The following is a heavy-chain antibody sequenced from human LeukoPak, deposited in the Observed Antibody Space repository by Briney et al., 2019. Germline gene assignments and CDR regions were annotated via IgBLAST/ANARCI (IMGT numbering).Heavy chain of an antibody. Sequence: PGRSLRLSCAASGFTFSSYGMHWVRQAPGKGLEWVAVISYDGSNKYYADSVKGRFTISRDNSKNTLYLQMNSLRAEDTAVYYCAKSGVYYYGSGDLEYWGQGTLVTVSS. J-gene: IGHJ4*02. D-gene: IGHD3-10*01. V-gene: IGHV3-30*18. CDR1: GFTFSSYG. CDR2: ISYDGSNK. CDR3: AKSGVYYYGSGDLEY.